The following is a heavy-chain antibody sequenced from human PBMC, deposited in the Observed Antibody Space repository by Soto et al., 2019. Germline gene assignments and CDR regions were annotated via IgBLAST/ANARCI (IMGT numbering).Heavy chain of an antibody. CDR2: IYYSGST. J-gene: IGHJ6*03. V-gene: IGHV4-39*01. D-gene: IGHD3-10*01. Sequence: SETLSLTCTVSGGSISSSSYYWGWIRQPPGKGLEWIGSIYYSGSTYYNPSLKSRVTISVDTSKNQFSLKLSSVTAADTAVYYCARPTPTLSITRSYYYYMDVWGKGTTVTVSS. CDR3: ARPTPTLSITRSYYYYMDV. CDR1: GGSISSSSYY.